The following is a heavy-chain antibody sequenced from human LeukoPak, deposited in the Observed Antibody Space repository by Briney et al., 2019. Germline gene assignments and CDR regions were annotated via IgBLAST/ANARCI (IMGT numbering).Heavy chain of an antibody. D-gene: IGHD2-2*01. CDR1: GGSISSYY. CDR2: ISYSGST. CDR3: ARAFPDIVVVPAAIDAFDI. J-gene: IGHJ3*02. Sequence: SEILSLTCTVSGGSISSYYWSWIRQPPGKGLELVGYISYSGSTNYNPSLQSRVTISVDTSKSQFSLKLSSVTAADTAVYYCARAFPDIVVVPAAIDAFDIWGQGTMVTVSS. V-gene: IGHV4-59*01.